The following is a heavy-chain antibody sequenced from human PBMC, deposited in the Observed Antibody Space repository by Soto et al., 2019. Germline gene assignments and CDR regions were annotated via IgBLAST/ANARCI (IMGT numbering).Heavy chain of an antibody. Sequence: PGESLKISCKGSGYSFTSYWISWVRQMPGKGLEWMGRIDPSDSYTNYSPSFQGHVTISADKSISTAYLQWSSLKASDTAMYYCAKVGYSGYDWDYYYCYGMDVWGQGTTVTVSS. J-gene: IGHJ6*02. V-gene: IGHV5-10-1*01. CDR2: IDPSDSYT. CDR3: AKVGYSGYDWDYYYCYGMDV. D-gene: IGHD5-12*01. CDR1: GYSFTSYW.